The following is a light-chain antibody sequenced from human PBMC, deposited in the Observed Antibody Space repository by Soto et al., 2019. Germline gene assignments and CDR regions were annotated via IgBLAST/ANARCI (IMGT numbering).Light chain of an antibody. Sequence: DIQMTQSPSSLSASVVDRVTITCRASQSISSYLNWYQQKPGKAPKLLIYAASILQSGVPSRFSGSGSGTYFTLTISSLQPEDFATYYCQQSYSTPLTFGGGTKVEIK. V-gene: IGKV1-39*01. CDR3: QQSYSTPLT. CDR2: AAS. J-gene: IGKJ4*02. CDR1: QSISSY.